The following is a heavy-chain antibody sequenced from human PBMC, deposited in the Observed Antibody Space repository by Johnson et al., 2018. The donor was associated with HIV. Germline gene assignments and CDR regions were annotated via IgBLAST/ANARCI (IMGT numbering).Heavy chain of an antibody. CDR3: ARVEGSDAFYI. J-gene: IGHJ3*02. D-gene: IGHD1-1*01. CDR1: GFTFSSYA. V-gene: IGHV3-30-3*01. CDR2: ISYDGSNK. Sequence: VQLLESGGGLVQPGGSLRLSCAASGFTFSSYAMHWVRQAPGKGLEWVAVISYDGSNKYYADSVKGRFTISRDNSKNTLYLQMNSLRAEDTAVYYCARVEGSDAFYIWGQGTMVTVSS.